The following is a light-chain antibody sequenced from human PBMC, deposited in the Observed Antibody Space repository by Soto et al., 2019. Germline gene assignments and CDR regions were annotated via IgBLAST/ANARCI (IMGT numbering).Light chain of an antibody. CDR2: DVT. CDR3: SSYTSISTVV. J-gene: IGLJ2*01. CDR1: SSDVGGYNY. Sequence: QSALTQPASVSGSPGQSITISCTGTSSDVGGYNYVSWYQQHPGKVPKLMIYDVTDRPSGVSNRFSGSKSGNTASLTISRLQPEDEADYYGSSYTSISTVVFGGGTKVTVL. V-gene: IGLV2-14*01.